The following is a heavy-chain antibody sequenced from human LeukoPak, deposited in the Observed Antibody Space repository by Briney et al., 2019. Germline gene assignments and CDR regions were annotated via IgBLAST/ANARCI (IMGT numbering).Heavy chain of an antibody. CDR3: ARRSPYSTGWSSYFDY. CDR2: IYYSGST. CDR1: DGSISTHY. Sequence: SETLSLTCTASDGSISTHYWSWIRQPPGRGLEWIGYIYYSGSTNYKPSLKSRVTISLDKSRNHFSLKLTSVTAADSAVYYCARRSPYSTGWSSYFDYWGQGALVTVSS. V-gene: IGHV4-59*11. J-gene: IGHJ4*02. D-gene: IGHD6-19*01.